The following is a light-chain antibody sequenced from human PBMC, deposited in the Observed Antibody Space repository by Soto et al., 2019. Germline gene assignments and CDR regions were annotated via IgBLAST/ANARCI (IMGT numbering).Light chain of an antibody. CDR1: QSVTSTY. V-gene: IGKV3-20*01. Sequence: EIVLTQSPGTLPWSPWELATISRRASQSVTSTYLAWYQQKPGQAPRLLIYGASSRAIGIPDRFSGSVSGSDFILTINRLEPEDFAVYYCQQYGSYHNFGNGTRLALK. CDR3: QQYGSYHN. CDR2: GAS. J-gene: IGKJ5*01.